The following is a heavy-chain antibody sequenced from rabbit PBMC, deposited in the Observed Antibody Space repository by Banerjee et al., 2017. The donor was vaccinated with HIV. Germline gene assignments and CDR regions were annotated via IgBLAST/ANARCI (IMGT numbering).Heavy chain of an antibody. Sequence: QEQLEESGGDLVKPGASLTLTCKASGLDFSSSYWICWVRQAPGKGLEWIACIDVGKTGSSDSTYYASWAKGRFTISSTSSSTVTLQMTSLTAADTATYFCARDLAGVTGWNFNLWGQGTLVTVS. V-gene: IGHV1S45*01. D-gene: IGHD4-1*01. J-gene: IGHJ4*01. CDR3: ARDLAGVTGWNFNL. CDR2: IDVGKTGSSDST. CDR1: GLDFSSSYW.